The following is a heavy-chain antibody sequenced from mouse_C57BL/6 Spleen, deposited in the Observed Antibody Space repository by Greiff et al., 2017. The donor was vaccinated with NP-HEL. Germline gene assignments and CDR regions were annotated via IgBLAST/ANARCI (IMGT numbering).Heavy chain of an antibody. CDR3: ATLTTVGGFAY. D-gene: IGHD1-1*01. Sequence: QVHVKQPGAELVKPGASVKLSCKASGYTFTSYWMHWVKQRPGQGLEWIGMIHPNSGSTNYNEKFKSKATLTVDKSSSTAYMQLSSLTSEDSAVYYCATLTTVGGFAYWGQGTLVTVSA. J-gene: IGHJ3*01. CDR1: GYTFTSYW. CDR2: IHPNSGST. V-gene: IGHV1-64*01.